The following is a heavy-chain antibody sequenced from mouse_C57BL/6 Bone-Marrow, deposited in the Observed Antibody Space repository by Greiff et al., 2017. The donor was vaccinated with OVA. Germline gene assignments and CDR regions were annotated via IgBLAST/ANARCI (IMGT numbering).Heavy chain of an antibody. CDR3: ARKKDYYGAMDY. Sequence: VQLKQPGAELVRPGTSVKLSCKASGYTFTSYWMHWVKQRPGQGLEWIGVIDPSDSYTNYNQKFKGKATLTVDTSSSTAYMQLSSLTSEDSAVYYCARKKDYYGAMDYWGQGTSVTVSS. CDR1: GYTFTSYW. V-gene: IGHV1-59*01. CDR2: IDPSDSYT. D-gene: IGHD1-1*01. J-gene: IGHJ4*01.